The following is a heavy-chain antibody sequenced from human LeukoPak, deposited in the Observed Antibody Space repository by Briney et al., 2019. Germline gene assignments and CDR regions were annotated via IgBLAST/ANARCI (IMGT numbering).Heavy chain of an antibody. CDR3: ARSHDHLWGNYPDY. CDR1: GGSISSSTHW. V-gene: IGHV4-4*02. Sequence: SETLSLTCAVSGGSISSSTHWWTWVRQPPGEGLEWIGEIYHTGSTNYNPSLKSRVTISVDKSNNQFSLKLNSVTAADTAMYYCARSHDHLWGNYPDYWGQGTLVTVSS. J-gene: IGHJ4*02. D-gene: IGHD3-16*02. CDR2: IYHTGST.